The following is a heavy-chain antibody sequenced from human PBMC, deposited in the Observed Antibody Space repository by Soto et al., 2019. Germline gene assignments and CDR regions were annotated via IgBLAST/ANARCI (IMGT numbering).Heavy chain of an antibody. CDR2: VYYSGAT. Sequence: SEALSLTCIVTGDSMGSGGHYYNWIRHLPGKGLEWIGYVYYSGATHYNPSLRARATISRDTSKNQFFLRLTSVTAADTAVYFGTWGKDLEPTVWGQWGQGTQVTVSS. D-gene: IGHD3-16*01. CDR3: TWGKDLEPTVWGQ. V-gene: IGHV4-31*03. CDR1: GDSMGSGGHY. J-gene: IGHJ4*02.